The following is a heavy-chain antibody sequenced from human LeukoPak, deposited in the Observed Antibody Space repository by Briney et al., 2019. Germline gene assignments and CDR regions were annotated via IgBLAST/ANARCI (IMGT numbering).Heavy chain of an antibody. J-gene: IGHJ4*02. V-gene: IGHV3-30*18. D-gene: IGHD6-19*01. CDR1: GFTFSGYG. CDR2: ISYDGSNK. CDR3: AKGSSSGFYYFDH. Sequence: GGSLRLSCAASGFTFSGYGMHWVRQAPGKGLEWVAGISYDGSNKYYVDSVKGRFTISRDNSKNTLYLKMNSLRPEDTAVYYCAKGSSSGFYYFDHWGTGNLVTVSS.